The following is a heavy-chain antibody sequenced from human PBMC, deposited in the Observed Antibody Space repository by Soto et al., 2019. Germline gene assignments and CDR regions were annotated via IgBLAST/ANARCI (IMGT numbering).Heavy chain of an antibody. CDR2: ISISRTK. Sequence: VQLVESGGGLVQPGGSLGLSCAASGFTFSNYNMNWVRQAPGKGLAWLSYISISRTKYYADSVKGRFTISRDNAKNSLYLQMNSLRDEDTAVYYCARVGFGSTGWGGAFDYWGQGTLVTVSS. CDR3: ARVGFGSTGWGGAFDY. J-gene: IGHJ4*02. V-gene: IGHV3-48*02. D-gene: IGHD6-19*01. CDR1: GFTFSNYN.